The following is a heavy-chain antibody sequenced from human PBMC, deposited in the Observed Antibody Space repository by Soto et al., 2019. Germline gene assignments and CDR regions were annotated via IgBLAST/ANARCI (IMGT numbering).Heavy chain of an antibody. CDR3: TTYHGDYNFDH. Sequence: QVQLVQSGAEVKKPGASVKVSCKVSGYTLNVVAMHWVRQAAGKGLEWLGGFDPDEAETIYAQHFQGRVTLTEDTSTDTVYMELSSLRSEDTALYFCTTYHGDYNFDHWGQGTLVTVSS. CDR2: FDPDEAET. CDR1: GYTLNVVA. V-gene: IGHV1-24*01. D-gene: IGHD4-17*01. J-gene: IGHJ5*02.